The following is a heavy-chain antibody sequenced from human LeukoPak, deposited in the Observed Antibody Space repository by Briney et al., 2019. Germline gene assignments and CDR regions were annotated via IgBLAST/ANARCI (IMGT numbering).Heavy chain of an antibody. D-gene: IGHD6-25*01. V-gene: IGHV1-2*02. J-gene: IGHJ3*01. CDR3: ARQRGGDAFDF. CDR1: GYTFTDSL. CDR2: INPNSGAT. Sequence: ASVKVSCKASGYTFTDSLIQWVRQAPGQGPEWMGWINPNSGATNFAQKFQGRVTMTTDTSISTAYMEMTSLRSDDTAMFYCARQRGGDAFDFWGQGTMVTVFS.